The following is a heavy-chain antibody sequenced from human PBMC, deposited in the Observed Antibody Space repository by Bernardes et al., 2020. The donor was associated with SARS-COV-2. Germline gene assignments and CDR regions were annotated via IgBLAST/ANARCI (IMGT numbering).Heavy chain of an antibody. CDR2: IYSGCSGVTI. Sequence: GGFLRRSCTTSGFSVTSNYMSWVRQAPGKGLQWVSVIYSGCSGVTIYYADSVKGRFTISTDNSRSTLFLQMNSLRAEDTAVYYCARDRPQYYYGMDVWGQGTTVTVSS. CDR1: GFSVTSNY. J-gene: IGHJ6*02. CDR3: ARDRPQYYYGMDV. V-gene: IGHV3-66*01.